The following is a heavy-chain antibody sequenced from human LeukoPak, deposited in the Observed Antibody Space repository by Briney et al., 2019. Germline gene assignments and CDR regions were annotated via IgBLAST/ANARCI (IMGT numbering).Heavy chain of an antibody. D-gene: IGHD4-11*01. V-gene: IGHV3-30*02. CDR3: ARRADYSNYFDY. CDR2: IRYDGSNK. Sequence: PGGSLRLSCAASGFTFSSYSMNGGRQSPGKGLEWWAFIRYDGSNKYYADSVKGRFTISRDTSKNTLYLQMHSLRDEDTDVYYCARRADYSNYFDYWGQGTLVTVSS. J-gene: IGHJ4*02. CDR1: GFTFSSYS.